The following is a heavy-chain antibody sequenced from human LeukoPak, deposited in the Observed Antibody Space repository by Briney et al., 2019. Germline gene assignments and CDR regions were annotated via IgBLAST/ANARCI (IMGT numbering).Heavy chain of an antibody. J-gene: IGHJ6*02. CDR1: GFTFSNYW. CDR2: IKQDGSEK. V-gene: IGHV3-7*03. CDR3: AREREDGGYYGMDV. Sequence: GGSLRLSCTASGFTFSNYWMTWVRQAPGKGLEWVASIKQDGSEKQYVGSVRGRFTISRDNAKNTLDLQMNSLRAEDTAMYYCAREREDGGYYGMDVWGQGTTVTVSS. D-gene: IGHD3-10*01.